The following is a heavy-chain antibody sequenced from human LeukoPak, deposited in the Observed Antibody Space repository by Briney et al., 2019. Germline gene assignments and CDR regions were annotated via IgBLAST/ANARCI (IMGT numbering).Heavy chain of an antibody. J-gene: IGHJ3*02. V-gene: IGHV3-48*01. D-gene: IGHD6-13*01. CDR3: ASQLGDASDI. Sequence: PGGSLRLSCAASGFTFSSYSMNWVRQAPGKGLEWVSHISSSSSTIYYADSVKGRFTISRDNGKNSLYLQMNSLRAEDTAVYYCASQLGDASDIWGQGTMVTVSS. CDR2: ISSSSSTI. CDR1: GFTFSSYS.